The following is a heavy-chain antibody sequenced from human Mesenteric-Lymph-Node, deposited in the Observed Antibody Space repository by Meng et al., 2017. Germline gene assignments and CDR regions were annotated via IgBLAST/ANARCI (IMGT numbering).Heavy chain of an antibody. J-gene: IGHJ6*02. D-gene: IGHD5-18*01. CDR3: ARSRTDTAMGDYYYYYGMDV. CDR2: IIPIFGTA. CDR1: GGTFSSYA. V-gene: IGHV1-69*13. Sequence: SVKVSCKASGGTFSSYAISWVRQAPGQGLEWMGGIIPIFGTANYAQKFQGRVTITADESTSTDYMGLCILRSKDTAGYYYARSRTDTAMGDYYYYYGMDVWGQGTTVTVSS.